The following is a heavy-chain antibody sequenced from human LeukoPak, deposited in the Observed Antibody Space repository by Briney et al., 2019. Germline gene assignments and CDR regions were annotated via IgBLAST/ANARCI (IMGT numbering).Heavy chain of an antibody. CDR3: ASPLVVVAATHDAFDI. CDR1: GGTFSSYA. V-gene: IGHV1-69*04. J-gene: IGHJ3*02. Sequence: SVKVSCKASGGTFSSYAISWVRQAPGQGLEWMGRIIPILGIANYAQKFQGRVTITADKSTGTAYMELSSLRSEDTAVYYCASPLVVVAATHDAFDIWGQGTMVTVSS. CDR2: IIPILGIA. D-gene: IGHD2-15*01.